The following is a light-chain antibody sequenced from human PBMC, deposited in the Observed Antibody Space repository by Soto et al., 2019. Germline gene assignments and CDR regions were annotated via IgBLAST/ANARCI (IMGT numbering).Light chain of an antibody. CDR3: QSYGTSLSGLYV. CDR1: SSNIGAGKD. CDR2: ADS. V-gene: IGLV1-40*01. J-gene: IGLJ1*01. Sequence: QSVLTQPPSVSGAPGQRVTISCTGSSSNIGAGKDVNWFQQLPGTAPKLLIYADSNRPSGVPDRFSGSKSGSSASLAITGLQVEDEADYYCQSYGTSLSGLYVFGTGTKVNVL.